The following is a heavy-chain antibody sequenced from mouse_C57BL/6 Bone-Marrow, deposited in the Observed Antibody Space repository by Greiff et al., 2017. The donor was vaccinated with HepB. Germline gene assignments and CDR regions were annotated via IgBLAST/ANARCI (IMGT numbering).Heavy chain of an antibody. J-gene: IGHJ1*03. Sequence: QVQLQQPGAELVKPGASVKMSCKASGYTFTSYWITWVKQRPGQGLEWIGYIYPGSGSTNYNEKFKSKATLTVDTSSSTAYMQLSSLTSEDSAVYYCARGRVITTVVAHWYFDVWGTGTTVTVSS. CDR1: GYTFTSYW. V-gene: IGHV1-55*01. D-gene: IGHD1-1*01. CDR3: ARGRVITTVVAHWYFDV. CDR2: IYPGSGST.